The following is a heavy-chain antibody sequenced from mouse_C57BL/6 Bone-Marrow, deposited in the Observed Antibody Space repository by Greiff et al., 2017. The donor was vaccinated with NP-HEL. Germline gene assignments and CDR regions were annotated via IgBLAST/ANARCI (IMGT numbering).Heavy chain of an antibody. CDR3: ARQGSSPDY. CDR2: ISSGGSYT. CDR1: GFTFSSYG. V-gene: IGHV5-6*02. Sequence: DVMLVESGGDLVKPGGSLKLSCAASGFTFSSYGMSWVRQTPDKRLEWVATISSGGSYTYYPDSVKGRFTISRDNAKNTLYLQMSRLKSEDTAMYYCARQGSSPDYWGQGTTLTVSS. D-gene: IGHD1-1*01. J-gene: IGHJ2*01.